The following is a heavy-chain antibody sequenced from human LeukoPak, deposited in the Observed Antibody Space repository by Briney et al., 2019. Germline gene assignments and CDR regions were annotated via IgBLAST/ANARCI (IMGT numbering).Heavy chain of an antibody. CDR1: GFTFSSYA. J-gene: IGHJ4*02. D-gene: IGHD3-10*01. CDR2: ISGGGGST. Sequence: GGSLRLSCAASGFTFSSYAMGWVRQAPGKGLEWVSAISGGGGSTYYADSVKGRFTISRDNSKNTLYLQMNSLRAEDTAVYYCAKDMNYYGSGTYYIEPFDYWGQGTLVTVSS. CDR3: AKDMNYYGSGTYYIEPFDY. V-gene: IGHV3-23*01.